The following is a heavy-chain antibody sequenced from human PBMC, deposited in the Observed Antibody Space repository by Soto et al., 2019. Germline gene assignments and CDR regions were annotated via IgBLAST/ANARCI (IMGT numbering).Heavy chain of an antibody. CDR1: GFTFSSYW. J-gene: IGHJ4*02. V-gene: IGHV3-7*03. CDR3: ARVKGELVQWRWLQSRARPLDY. D-gene: IGHD6-6*01. CDR2: IKQDGSEK. Sequence: EVQLVESGGGLVQPGGSLRLSCAASGFTFSSYWMSWVRQAPGRGLEWVANIKQDGSEKYYVDSVKGRFTISRDNAKNSLYLQMNSLRAEDTAVYYCARVKGELVQWRWLQSRARPLDYWGQGTLVTVSS.